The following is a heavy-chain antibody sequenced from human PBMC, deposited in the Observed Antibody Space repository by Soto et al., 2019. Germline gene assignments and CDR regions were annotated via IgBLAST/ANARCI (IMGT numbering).Heavy chain of an antibody. CDR2: INAGNGNT. J-gene: IGHJ4*02. V-gene: IGHV1-3*05. CDR3: ARDILFDY. CDR1: GYTFTSYA. Sequence: QVQLVQSGAEEKKPGASVKVSCKASGYTFTSYAMHWVRQAPGQRREWMGWINAGNGNTKYSQKFQGRVTIIRNTSASTAYMEQSSLRSEGTTVYYCARDILFDYWGQGTLVTVSS. D-gene: IGHD2-15*01.